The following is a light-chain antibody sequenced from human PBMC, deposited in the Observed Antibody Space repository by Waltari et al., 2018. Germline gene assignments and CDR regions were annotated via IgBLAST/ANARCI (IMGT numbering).Light chain of an antibody. J-gene: IGKJ4*01. CDR1: QAISNY. CDR2: AAS. CDR3: QKYNSAPLT. V-gene: IGKV1-27*01. Sequence: DIQMTQSPSSLSASVGDRVTITCRASQAISNYLAWYQQKPGKVPKLLIYAASILQSGVPSPFSGTGSGTCFSLTISSLQPEDVATYYCQKYNSAPLTFGGGTKVEIK.